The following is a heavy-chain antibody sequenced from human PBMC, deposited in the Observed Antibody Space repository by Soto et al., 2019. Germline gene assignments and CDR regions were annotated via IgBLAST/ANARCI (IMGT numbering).Heavy chain of an antibody. V-gene: IGHV4-31*03. D-gene: IGHD3-22*01. J-gene: IGHJ6*02. CDR1: GGSISSGGYY. CDR2: IYYSGST. Sequence: SETLSLTCTVSGGSISSGGYYWSWIRQHPGKGLEWIGYIYYSGSTYYNPSLKSRVTISVDTSKNQFSLKLSSVTAADTAVYYCTKGIQNYYDSSFYYYGMDVWGQGTTVTVSS. CDR3: TKGIQNYYDSSFYYYGMDV.